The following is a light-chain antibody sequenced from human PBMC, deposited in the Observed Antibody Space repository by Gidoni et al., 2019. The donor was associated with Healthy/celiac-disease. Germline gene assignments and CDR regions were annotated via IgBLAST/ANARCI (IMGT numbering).Light chain of an antibody. J-gene: IGKJ3*01. CDR3: QQRSNWPPGV. Sequence: DIVLTQSPATLSLSPAESATLSCRASPSVSSYLAWYQQKPGQAPRLLIYDASNRATGIPARFSGSGSGTDFTLTSSSLEPEDFAVYYCQQRSNWPPGVFGPGTKVDIK. V-gene: IGKV3-11*01. CDR2: DAS. CDR1: PSVSSY.